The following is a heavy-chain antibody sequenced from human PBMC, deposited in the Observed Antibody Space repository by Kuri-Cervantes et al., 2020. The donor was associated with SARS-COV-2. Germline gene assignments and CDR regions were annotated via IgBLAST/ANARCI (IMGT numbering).Heavy chain of an antibody. CDR3: AKERGYGYGFDI. D-gene: IGHD3-10*01. Sequence: SLKISCAASGFTFDDYAMHWVRQAPGKGLEWVSGISWNSNNIDYVDSVKGRFTISRDNAKNSLFLRMNSLRAEDMAMYYCAKERGYGYGFDIWGQGTMVTVSS. J-gene: IGHJ3*02. CDR1: GFTFDDYA. CDR2: ISWNSNNI. V-gene: IGHV3-9*03.